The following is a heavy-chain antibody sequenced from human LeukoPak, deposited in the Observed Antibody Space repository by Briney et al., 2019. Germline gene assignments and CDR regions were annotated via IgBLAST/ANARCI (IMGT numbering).Heavy chain of an antibody. V-gene: IGHV4-61*01. Sequence: SETLSLTCTVSGGSISSSSYYWSWIRQPPGKGLEWIGYIYDSGSTNYNPSLKSRVTISVDTSNNQFSLKLSSVTAADTAVYYCACLTTADAFDIWGQGTMVTVSS. CDR3: ACLTTADAFDI. J-gene: IGHJ3*02. CDR1: GGSISSSSYY. D-gene: IGHD3-22*01. CDR2: IYDSGST.